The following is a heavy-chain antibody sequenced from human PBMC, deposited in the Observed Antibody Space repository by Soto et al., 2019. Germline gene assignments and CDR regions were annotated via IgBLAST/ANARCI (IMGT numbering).Heavy chain of an antibody. CDR3: ARESFGGVIVLDY. CDR2: ISAYNGNT. V-gene: IGHV1-18*01. D-gene: IGHD3-16*02. Sequence: ASVKVSCKASGYTFTSYGISWVRQAPGQGLEWMGWISAYNGNTNYAQKLQGRVTMTTDKSTSTAYMGLRSLRSDDTAVYYCARESFGGVIVLDYWGQGTLVTVSS. CDR1: GYTFTSYG. J-gene: IGHJ4*02.